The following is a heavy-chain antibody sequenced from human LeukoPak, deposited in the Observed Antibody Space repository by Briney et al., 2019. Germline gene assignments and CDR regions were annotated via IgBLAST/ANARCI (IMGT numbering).Heavy chain of an antibody. CDR1: GGSFSTFY. V-gene: IGHV4-34*01. Sequence: PSETLSLTCAVYGGSFSTFYWSWIRQSPGKGLEWIGEMGHGGGSKYNPSLKARVAISLDTSKNHFSLRLNSVTAADTAVYYCAKSLYCDGDCPWGQGTLVTVSS. D-gene: IGHD2-21*02. CDR2: MGHGGGS. J-gene: IGHJ5*02. CDR3: AKSLYCDGDCP.